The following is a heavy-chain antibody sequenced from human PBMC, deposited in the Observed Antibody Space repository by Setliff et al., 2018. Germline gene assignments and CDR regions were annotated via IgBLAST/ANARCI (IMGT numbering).Heavy chain of an antibody. J-gene: IGHJ4*02. CDR2: ISSSSSYI. CDR3: ARDARPYYDFWSGYYYYFDY. D-gene: IGHD3-3*01. CDR1: GFTFSSYS. V-gene: IGHV3-21*01. Sequence: PGGSLRLSCAASGFTFSSYSMNWVRQAPGKGLEWVSSISSSSSYIYYADSVKGRFTISRDNAKNSLYLQMNSLRAEDTAVYYCARDARPYYDFWSGYYYYFDYWGQGTLVTVSS.